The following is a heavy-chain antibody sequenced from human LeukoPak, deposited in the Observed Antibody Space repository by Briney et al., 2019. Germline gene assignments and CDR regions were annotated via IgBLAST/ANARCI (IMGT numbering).Heavy chain of an antibody. D-gene: IGHD6-19*01. J-gene: IGHJ4*02. V-gene: IGHV3-21*01. Sequence: GGSLRLSCAASGFTFSSYSMNWVRQAPGKGLEWVSFIRSSSSYIYYADSVTGRFTISSDNDKNSLYLQMNSLSAEDTAVYYCARPGIAVAGEFFDYWGQGTLVTVSS. CDR1: GFTFSSYS. CDR3: ARPGIAVAGEFFDY. CDR2: IRSSSSYI.